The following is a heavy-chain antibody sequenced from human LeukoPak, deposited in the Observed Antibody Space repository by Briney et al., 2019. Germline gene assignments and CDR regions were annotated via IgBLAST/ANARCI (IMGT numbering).Heavy chain of an antibody. V-gene: IGHV1-18*01. Sequence: ASVKVSCKASGYTFTSYGISWVRQAPGQGLEWMGWISAYNGNTNYAQKLQGRVTMTTDTSTSTAYMELRSLRSDDAAVYYCAVRGGGSYSWHYFDYWGQGTLVTVSS. CDR2: ISAYNGNT. J-gene: IGHJ4*02. CDR3: AVRGGGSYSWHYFDY. D-gene: IGHD1-26*01. CDR1: GYTFTSYG.